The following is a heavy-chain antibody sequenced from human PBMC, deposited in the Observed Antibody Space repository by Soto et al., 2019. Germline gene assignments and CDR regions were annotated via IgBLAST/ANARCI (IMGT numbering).Heavy chain of an antibody. CDR1: GFTFSRYD. CDR2: IGTAGDT. CDR3: ARVANNAYDY. D-gene: IGHD1-20*01. J-gene: IGHJ4*02. Sequence: EVQLVESGGGLVQPGGSLRLSCAASGFTFSRYDMHWVRQARGKGLEWISTIGTAGDTYYPGSVKGRFTISRENDKNSLYLQMTSLSAEDTAVYYCARVANNAYDYWGQGTLVTVSS. V-gene: IGHV3-13*01.